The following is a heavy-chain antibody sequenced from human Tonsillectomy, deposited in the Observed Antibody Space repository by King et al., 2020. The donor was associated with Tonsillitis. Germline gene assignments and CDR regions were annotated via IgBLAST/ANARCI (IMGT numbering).Heavy chain of an antibody. V-gene: IGHV3-30*04. Sequence: LVESGGGVVQPGRFLRLSCAASGFTFSSYPMHWVRQAPGKGLEWVAVISYDGSNKYYADPVKGRFTISRDNSKNTLFLQMSSLRAEDTAVYYCARESLASEDSSSWYEPFDYWGQGTLVSVSS. CDR2: ISYDGSNK. J-gene: IGHJ4*02. CDR3: ARESLASEDSSSWYEPFDY. CDR1: GFTFSSYP. D-gene: IGHD6-13*01.